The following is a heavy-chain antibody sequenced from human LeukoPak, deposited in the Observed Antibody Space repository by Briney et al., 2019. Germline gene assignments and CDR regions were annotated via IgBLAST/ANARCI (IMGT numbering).Heavy chain of an antibody. CDR2: ITSDGYNT. CDR3: AKDVRDRGYADF. D-gene: IGHD3-22*01. V-gene: IGHV3-43*02. Sequence: GGSLRLSCAASGFTFDDYAMHWVRQAPGKGLEWVSLITSDGYNTYYADSVRGRVTISRDNSKDSLFLQINSLRTDDTALYYCAKDVRDRGYADFWGQGTLVTISS. CDR1: GFTFDDYA. J-gene: IGHJ4*02.